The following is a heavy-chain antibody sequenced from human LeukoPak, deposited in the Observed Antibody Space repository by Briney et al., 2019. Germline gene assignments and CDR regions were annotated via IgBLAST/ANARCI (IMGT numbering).Heavy chain of an antibody. CDR2: ISSSSSYI. J-gene: IGHJ4*02. Sequence: PGGSLRLSCAASGFTFSSYSMNWVRQAPEKGLEWVSSISSSSSYIYYADSVKGRFTISRDNAKNSLYLQMNSLRAEDTAVYYCARDGTVYSGYDLVYWGQGTLVTVSS. V-gene: IGHV3-21*01. CDR1: GFTFSSYS. CDR3: ARDGTVYSGYDLVY. D-gene: IGHD5-12*01.